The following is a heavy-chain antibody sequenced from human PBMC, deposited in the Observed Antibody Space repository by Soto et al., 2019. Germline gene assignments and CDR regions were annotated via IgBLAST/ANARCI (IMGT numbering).Heavy chain of an antibody. D-gene: IGHD1-26*01. CDR2: IWYDGSNK. V-gene: IGHV3-33*01. Sequence: HPGGSLRLSCSASGFTFSSYGMHWVRQAPGKGLEWVAVIWYDGSNKYYADSVKGRFTISRDNSKNTLYLQMNSLRAEDTAVYYCARDRAFGISGSYFGGDGMDVWGQGTTVTVSS. CDR1: GFTFSSYG. CDR3: ARDRAFGISGSYFGGDGMDV. J-gene: IGHJ6*02.